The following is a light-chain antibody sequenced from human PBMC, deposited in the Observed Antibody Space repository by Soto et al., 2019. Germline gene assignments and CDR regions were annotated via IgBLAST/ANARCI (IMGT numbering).Light chain of an antibody. CDR1: SSDVGSYNL. Sequence: QSALTQPASVSGSPGQSITISCTGTSSDVGSYNLVSWYQQHPGKAPKLMIYEGSKRPSGVSNRFSGSKSGNTASLTIYGLQAEDEADYYCCSYAGSSTFSAVFGGGTQLTV. J-gene: IGLJ7*01. CDR3: CSYAGSSTFSAV. CDR2: EGS. V-gene: IGLV2-23*03.